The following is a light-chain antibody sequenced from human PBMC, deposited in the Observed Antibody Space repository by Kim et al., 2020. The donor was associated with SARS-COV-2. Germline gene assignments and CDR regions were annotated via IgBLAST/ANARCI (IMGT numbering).Light chain of an antibody. J-gene: IGLJ2*01. CDR1: SSDVGNYNL. CDR2: EVN. CDR3: CSYAGSSTFVV. Sequence: SISISCTGTSSDVGNYNLVSWYRQRPGKAPTLIIFEVNKRPSGISDRFSGSKSGDTASLTISGLQAEDEGDYYCCSYAGSSTFVVFGGGTQLTVL. V-gene: IGLV2-23*02.